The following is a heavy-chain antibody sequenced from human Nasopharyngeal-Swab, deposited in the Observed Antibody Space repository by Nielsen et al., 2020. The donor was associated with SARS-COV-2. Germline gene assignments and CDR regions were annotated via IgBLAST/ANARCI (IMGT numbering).Heavy chain of an antibody. D-gene: IGHD3/OR15-3a*01. V-gene: IGHV1-69*01. J-gene: IGHJ4*02. CDR3: ARDPLGTNYFDP. Sequence: WVGQAPGQGLEWMGGIIPIFGTANYAQKFQGRVTITADESTSTAYMELSSLRSEDTAVYYCARDPLGTNYFDPWGQGTLVTVSS. CDR2: IIPIFGTA.